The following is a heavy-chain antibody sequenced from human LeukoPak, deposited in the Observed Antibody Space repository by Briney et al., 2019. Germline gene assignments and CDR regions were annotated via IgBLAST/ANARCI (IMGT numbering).Heavy chain of an antibody. Sequence: GGSLRLSCAASGFTFIIYWMSWVRQAPGKGLEWVANIKQDGSEKYYVDSVKGRFTISRDNAKNSLYLQMNSLRAEDTAVYYCASLSGYDAPFDYWGQGTLVTVSS. D-gene: IGHD5-12*01. CDR3: ASLSGYDAPFDY. CDR1: GFTFIIYW. CDR2: IKQDGSEK. V-gene: IGHV3-7*01. J-gene: IGHJ4*02.